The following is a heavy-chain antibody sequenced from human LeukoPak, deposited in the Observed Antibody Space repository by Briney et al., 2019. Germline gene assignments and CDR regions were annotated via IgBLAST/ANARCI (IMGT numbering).Heavy chain of an antibody. J-gene: IGHJ4*02. Sequence: ASVKVSSKASGYTFTGYYMHWVRQAPGQGLEWMGRINTNSGGTNYAQKFQGRVTMTRDTSISTAYMELSRLRSDDTAVYYCARGGLVFWSGYCDYWGQGTLVTVSS. V-gene: IGHV1-2*06. CDR3: ARGGLVFWSGYCDY. D-gene: IGHD3-3*01. CDR2: INTNSGGT. CDR1: GYTFTGYY.